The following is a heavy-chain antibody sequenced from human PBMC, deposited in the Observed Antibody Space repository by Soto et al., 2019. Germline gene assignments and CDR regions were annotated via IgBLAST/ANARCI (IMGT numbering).Heavy chain of an antibody. V-gene: IGHV3-7*01. CDR1: GFTFSSYW. CDR3: SRPLDY. J-gene: IGHJ4*02. Sequence: GGSLRLSCAASGFTFSSYWMDWVRQAPGKGLEWVANINQDGSEKHFVDSVKGRFSISRDNAKNSLYLEMSSLTAEDSALYYCSRPLDYWGQGTLVTVSS. CDR2: INQDGSEK.